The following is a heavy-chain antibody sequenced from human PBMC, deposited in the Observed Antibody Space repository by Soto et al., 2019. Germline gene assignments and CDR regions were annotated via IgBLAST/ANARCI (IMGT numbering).Heavy chain of an antibody. CDR1: GFTFSTYG. CDR3: ARGGAGRPGY. D-gene: IGHD6-13*01. Sequence: EVQLVNSGGGLVQPGGSLRLSCAASGFTFSTYGMNWVRQAPGKGLEWVSYISSSSGTTDYADYVKGRFTISRDNAKNSLYLQMNSLRDDDTAVYYCARGGAGRPGYWGQGTLVIVSS. V-gene: IGHV3-48*02. J-gene: IGHJ4*02. CDR2: ISSSSGTT.